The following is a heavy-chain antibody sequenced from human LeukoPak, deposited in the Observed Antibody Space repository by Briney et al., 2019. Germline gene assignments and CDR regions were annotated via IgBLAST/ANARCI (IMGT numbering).Heavy chain of an antibody. D-gene: IGHD3-10*01. J-gene: IGHJ4*02. V-gene: IGHV3-30*18. CDR3: AKEYYGSGSYYDTFDY. CDR1: GFTFSSYG. Sequence: GGSLRLSCAASGFTFSSYGMHWVRQAPGKGLEWVAVLSYDGSNNFYADSVKGRFTISRDNSKNTLYLQMNSLRAEDTAVYYCAKEYYGSGSYYDTFDYWGQGSLVTVSS. CDR2: LSYDGSNN.